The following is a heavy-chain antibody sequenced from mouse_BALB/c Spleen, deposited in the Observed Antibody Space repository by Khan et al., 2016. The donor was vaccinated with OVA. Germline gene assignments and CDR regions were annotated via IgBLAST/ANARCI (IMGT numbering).Heavy chain of an antibody. CDR3: ATSFTVVVAMDY. V-gene: IGHV2-9*02. CDR2: IWAAGST. D-gene: IGHD1-1*01. Sequence: QVQLKQSGPGLVAPSQSLSITCTVSGFSLTSYGVHWVRQPPGKGLEWLGLIWAAGSTDYNSALMSRLSISKDNSTSQVFLKMNSLQTDDTAVYYCATSFTVVVAMDYWGQGTSVTVSS. CDR1: GFSLTSYG. J-gene: IGHJ4*01.